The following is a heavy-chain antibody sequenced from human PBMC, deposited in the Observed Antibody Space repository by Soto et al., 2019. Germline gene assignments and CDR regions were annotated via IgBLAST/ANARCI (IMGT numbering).Heavy chain of an antibody. CDR3: ARSPCSGGSCYSPFDY. V-gene: IGHV3-20*01. CDR1: GFTFDDYG. Sequence: SGGSLRLSCAASGFTFDDYGMSWARQAPGKGLEWVSGINWNGGSTGYADSVKGRFTISRDNAKNSLYLQMNSLRAEDTALYHCARSPCSGGSCYSPFDYWGQGTLVTVSS. CDR2: INWNGGST. J-gene: IGHJ4*02. D-gene: IGHD2-15*01.